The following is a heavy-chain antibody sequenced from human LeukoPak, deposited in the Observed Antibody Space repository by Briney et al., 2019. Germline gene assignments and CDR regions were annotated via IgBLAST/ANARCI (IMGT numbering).Heavy chain of an antibody. J-gene: IGHJ5*02. V-gene: IGHV4-59*01. CDR3: ARGYSSSWYWFDP. CDR2: ISYSGST. D-gene: IGHD6-13*01. Sequence: KPSETLSLTCAVYGVSFSGYYWSWIRQPPGKGLEWIGYISYSGSTNYNPSLKSRVTLSVDTSKNQFSLKLSSVTAADTAVYHCARGYSSSWYWFDPWGQGTLVTVSS. CDR1: GVSFSGYY.